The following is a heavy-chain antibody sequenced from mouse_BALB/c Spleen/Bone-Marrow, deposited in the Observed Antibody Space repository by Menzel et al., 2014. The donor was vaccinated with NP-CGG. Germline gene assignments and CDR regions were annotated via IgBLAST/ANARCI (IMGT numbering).Heavy chain of an antibody. CDR3: ARGLYGNSGY. D-gene: IGHD2-1*01. CDR1: GYTFTSYW. CDR2: IDPSDSYT. J-gene: IGHJ2*01. V-gene: IGHV1-69*02. Sequence: QVQLQQSGAELVKPGASVKLSCKASGYTFTSYWMHWVKQRPGQGLEWIGEIDPSDSYTNYNQKFKGKATLTVDKSSSTAYMQLSSLTSDDSAVYYCARGLYGNSGYWGQGTTLTVSS.